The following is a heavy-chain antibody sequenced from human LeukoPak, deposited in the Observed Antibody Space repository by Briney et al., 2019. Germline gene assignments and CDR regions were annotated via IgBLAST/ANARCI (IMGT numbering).Heavy chain of an antibody. CDR2: INPDGSTT. Sequence: GGSLRLSCAASGFTFSNAWMSWVRQAPGKGLVWVSRINPDGSTTTYADSVKGRFTISRDNAKNTLYLQMNSLRAEDTAVYYCARVRSGSYNWFDPWGQGTLVTVSS. J-gene: IGHJ5*02. V-gene: IGHV3-74*01. CDR3: ARVRSGSYNWFDP. CDR1: GFTFSNAW. D-gene: IGHD1-26*01.